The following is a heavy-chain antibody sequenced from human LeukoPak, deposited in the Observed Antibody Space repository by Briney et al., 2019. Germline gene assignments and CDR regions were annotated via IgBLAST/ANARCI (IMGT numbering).Heavy chain of an antibody. CDR3: AKSLFTSATGTGRAFHI. CDR2: IYSGGST. V-gene: IGHV3-23*03. J-gene: IGHJ3*02. CDR1: GFTFSSYA. Sequence: GGSLRLSCAASGFTFSSYAMNWVRQAPGKGLEWVSVIYSGGSTYYADSVKGRFTISRDNSKNTLYLQMTGLRAGDTAEYYCAKSLFTSATGTGRAFHIWGQGTMVTVSS. D-gene: IGHD1-1*01.